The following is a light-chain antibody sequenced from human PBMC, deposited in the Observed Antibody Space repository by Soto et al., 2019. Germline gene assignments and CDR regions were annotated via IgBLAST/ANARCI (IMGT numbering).Light chain of an antibody. CDR3: SSYTSSTADV. CDR2: EVT. V-gene: IGLV2-14*01. J-gene: IGLJ1*01. CDR1: SSDVGGYNY. Sequence: QSALTQPASVSGSPGQSITISCTGTSSDVGGYNYVSWYQLHPGNAPKLIIYEVTNRPSGVSSRFSGSKSGNTASLTISGLQAEDEADYYCSSYTSSTADVFGTGTKVTVL.